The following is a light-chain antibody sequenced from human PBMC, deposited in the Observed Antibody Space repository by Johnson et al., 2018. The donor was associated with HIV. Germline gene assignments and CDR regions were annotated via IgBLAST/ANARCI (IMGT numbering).Light chain of an antibody. Sequence: QSVLTQPPSVSAAPGQKVTISCSGRSSNIGSNSVSWYQQLPGTAPKLLIYENNKRPSGIPDRFSGSKSGTSATLGITGLQTGDEADYYCGTWDSSLSSGRGVFGTGTKVTVL. J-gene: IGLJ1*01. CDR2: ENN. CDR3: GTWDSSLSSGRGV. V-gene: IGLV1-51*02. CDR1: SSNIGSNS.